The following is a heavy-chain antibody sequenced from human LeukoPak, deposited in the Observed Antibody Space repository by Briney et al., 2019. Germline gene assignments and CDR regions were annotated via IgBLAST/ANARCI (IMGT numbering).Heavy chain of an antibody. V-gene: IGHV3-23*01. CDR3: AKDLGGDCYLDY. CDR2: ISGSGGST. CDR1: GFTFSSYA. Sequence: GGSLRLSCAASGFTFSSYAMSWVRQAPGKGLEWVSAISGSGGSTYYADSVKGRFTISRDTSKSTLYLQMNSLRAEDTAVYYCAKDLGGDCYLDYWGQGTLVTVSS. J-gene: IGHJ4*02. D-gene: IGHD2-21*02.